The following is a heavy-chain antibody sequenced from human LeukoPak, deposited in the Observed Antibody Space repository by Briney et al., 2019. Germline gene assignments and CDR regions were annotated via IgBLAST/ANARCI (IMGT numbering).Heavy chain of an antibody. Sequence: PGGSLRLSCAASGFTFSSYWMHWVRQAPGKGLVWVSRINSDGGSTSYADSVKGRFTISRDNAKNTLYLQMNSLRAEDTAVYYCSSGYYYDAFDIWGQGTMVTVSS. CDR3: SSGYYYDAFDI. D-gene: IGHD3-22*01. V-gene: IGHV3-74*01. J-gene: IGHJ3*02. CDR1: GFTFSSYW. CDR2: INSDGGST.